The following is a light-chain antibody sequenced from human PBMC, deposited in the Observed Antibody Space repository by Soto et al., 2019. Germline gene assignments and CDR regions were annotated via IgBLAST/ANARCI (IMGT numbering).Light chain of an antibody. CDR3: QHYESPPLT. J-gene: IGKJ4*01. V-gene: IGKV3-15*01. CDR1: QSVSNS. Sequence: EIVLTQSPATLSVSPGERATLSCRASQSVSNSLAWYQQRPGRAPRLLIYGASIRASGIPGRFSGSGSGTAFTLTSHSLQDEDFEVCHCQHYESPPLTFGGGTKVEIK. CDR2: GAS.